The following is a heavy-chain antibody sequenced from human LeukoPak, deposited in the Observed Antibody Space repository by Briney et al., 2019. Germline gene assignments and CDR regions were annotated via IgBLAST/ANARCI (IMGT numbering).Heavy chain of an antibody. CDR3: AKNMISAGRGTFDI. Sequence: GGSLRLSCAASGFAFDDFAMHWVRQAPGKGLEWVSSISWNSGAIGYADSVKGRFTISRDNAKNSLYLQMNSLRAEDMALYYCAKNMISAGRGTFDIWGQGTMVTVSS. CDR2: ISWNSGAI. J-gene: IGHJ3*02. V-gene: IGHV3-9*03. CDR1: GFAFDDFA. D-gene: IGHD1-14*01.